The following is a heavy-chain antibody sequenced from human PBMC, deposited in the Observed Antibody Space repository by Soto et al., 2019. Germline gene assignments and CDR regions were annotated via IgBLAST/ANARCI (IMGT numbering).Heavy chain of an antibody. Sequence: ASVKVSCKASGYTFTSYGISWVRQAPGQGLEWMGWISAYNGNTNYAQKLQGRVTMTTDTSTSTDYMELSSLRSDDTAVYYCARDTSRDYGSGLMAWWFDPWGQGTLVTVSS. CDR1: GYTFTSYG. CDR3: ARDTSRDYGSGLMAWWFDP. D-gene: IGHD3-10*01. CDR2: ISAYNGNT. V-gene: IGHV1-18*01. J-gene: IGHJ5*02.